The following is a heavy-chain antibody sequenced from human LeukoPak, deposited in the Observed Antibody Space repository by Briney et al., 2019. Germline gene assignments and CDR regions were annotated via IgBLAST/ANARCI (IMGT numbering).Heavy chain of an antibody. CDR2: IDQVGSEK. Sequence: PGGSLRLSCAASGITFSSYWMTWVRQGPGKGLEWVATIDQVGSEKYYVDSVKGRFTISRDNAKNSLYLQMNSLRAEDTAVYYCARDALGYCSGGRCYSPFDFWGQGTLVTASS. V-gene: IGHV3-7*05. CDR1: GITFSSYW. J-gene: IGHJ4*02. CDR3: ARDALGYCSGGRCYSPFDF. D-gene: IGHD2-15*01.